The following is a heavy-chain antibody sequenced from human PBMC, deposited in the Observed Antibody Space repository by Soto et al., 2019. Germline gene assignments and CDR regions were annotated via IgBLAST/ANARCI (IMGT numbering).Heavy chain of an antibody. Sequence: SVKVSCKASGGTFSSYAISWVRQAPGQGLEWVGGIIPRFGTANYARKFQGRVTITADESTSTAYMELSSLRSEDTAMYYCAKVKYDSSGYYRNFDYWGQGTLVTVSS. CDR3: AKVKYDSSGYYRNFDY. J-gene: IGHJ4*02. V-gene: IGHV1-69*13. D-gene: IGHD3-22*01. CDR2: IIPRFGTA. CDR1: GGTFSSYA.